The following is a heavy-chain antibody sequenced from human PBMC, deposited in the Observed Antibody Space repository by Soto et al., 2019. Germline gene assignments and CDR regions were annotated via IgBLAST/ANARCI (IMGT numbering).Heavy chain of an antibody. D-gene: IGHD3-10*01. V-gene: IGHV1-2*02. CDR1: GYTFTGYY. CDR3: GTGASGEAADWCAP. Sequence: QVQLVQSGAEVKKPGASVKVSCKASGYTFTGYYMHWLRQAPGQGLEWIGWINPNSGGTNYAQKCQRVVTIIQDTSISTDDMELSRLRSDDAAVYYCGTGASGEAADWCAPWGKGTLVTVSS. CDR2: INPNSGGT. J-gene: IGHJ5*02.